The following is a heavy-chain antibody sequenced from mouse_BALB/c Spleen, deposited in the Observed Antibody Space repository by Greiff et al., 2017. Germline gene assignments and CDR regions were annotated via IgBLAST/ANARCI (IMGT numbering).Heavy chain of an antibody. J-gene: IGHJ3*01. CDR2: IWAGGST. V-gene: IGHV2-9*02. D-gene: IGHD1-1*01. Sequence: VQRVESGPGLVAPSQSLSITCTVSGFSLTSYGVHWVRQPPGKGLEWLGVIWAGGSTNYNSALMSRLSISKDNSKSQVFLKMNSLQTDDTAMYYCARDPYGSSYLFAYWGQGTLVTVSA. CDR3: ARDPYGSSYLFAY. CDR1: GFSLTSYG.